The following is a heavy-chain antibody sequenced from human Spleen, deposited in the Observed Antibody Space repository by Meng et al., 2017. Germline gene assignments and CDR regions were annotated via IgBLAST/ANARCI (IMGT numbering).Heavy chain of an antibody. V-gene: IGHV3-21*06. J-gene: IGHJ3*02. D-gene: IGHD3-22*01. CDR1: GFTFSSYS. Sequence: GESLKISCAASGFTFSSYSMNWVRQAPGKGLEWVSSISSSSSYIYYADSVKGRFTISRDNARNSLYLEMNSLRDEDTAVYYCARDINTSGYEDALDIWGQGTMVTVSS. CDR2: ISSSSSYI. CDR3: ARDINTSGYEDALDI.